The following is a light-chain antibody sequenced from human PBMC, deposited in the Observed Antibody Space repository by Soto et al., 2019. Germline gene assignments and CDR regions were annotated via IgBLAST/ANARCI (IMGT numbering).Light chain of an antibody. Sequence: QSALTQPASVSGSPGQSITISCTGTTSDVGAYDYVSWYQQHPGKAPKLMIYDVNNRPSGISDRFSGSKSGNTASLTNSGLKAEDDADYYCSSYTTRNTEMFGGGTKVTVL. J-gene: IGLJ3*02. CDR2: DVN. CDR1: TSDVGAYDY. CDR3: SSYTTRNTEM. V-gene: IGLV2-14*01.